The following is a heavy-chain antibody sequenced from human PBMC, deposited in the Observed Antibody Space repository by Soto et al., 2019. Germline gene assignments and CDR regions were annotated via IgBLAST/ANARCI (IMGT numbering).Heavy chain of an antibody. CDR3: AKDRLYSSLWFPHPLYGMDV. Sequence: EVQLLESGGGFVQPGGSLRLSCAASGFIFRSHAISWVRQAPGKGLEWISTISGNGENTYYADSVKGQLTISRDNSKNTVYLQMNNLRVEDTAVYYCAKDRLYSSLWFPHPLYGMDVWGQGATVTVSS. CDR2: ISGNGENT. CDR1: GFIFRSHA. J-gene: IGHJ6*02. D-gene: IGHD6-19*01. V-gene: IGHV3-23*01.